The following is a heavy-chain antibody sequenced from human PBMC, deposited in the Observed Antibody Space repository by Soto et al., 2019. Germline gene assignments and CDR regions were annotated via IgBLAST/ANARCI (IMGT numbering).Heavy chain of an antibody. CDR2: TLHTRVT. J-gene: IGHJ5*01. D-gene: IGHD3-10*01. Sequence: ASETLSLTCTVSGGSLRHFGHFWTWIRQRPGSGLEWIGYTLHTRVTYYSPSLQTRISIDVDTSQHQFSLTPTSVTAADTAVYFCATDLGGPPLNRFDSRGHGTLVTVSS. V-gene: IGHV4-31*03. CDR1: GGSLRHFGHF. CDR3: ATDLGGPPLNRFDS.